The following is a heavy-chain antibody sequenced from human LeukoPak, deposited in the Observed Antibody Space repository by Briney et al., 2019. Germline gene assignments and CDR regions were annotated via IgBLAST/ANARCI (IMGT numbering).Heavy chain of an antibody. CDR2: IKSKTDGGTT. CDR3: ARNAGSSDDAFDI. CDR1: GFTFSNAW. V-gene: IGHV3-15*01. D-gene: IGHD1-26*01. J-gene: IGHJ3*02. Sequence: GGSLRLSCAASGFTFSNAWMGWVRQAPGKGLEWVGRIKSKTDGGTTDYAAPVKGRFTISRDNSKNTLYLQMNSLRAEDTAVYYCARNAGSSDDAFDIWGQGTMVTVSS.